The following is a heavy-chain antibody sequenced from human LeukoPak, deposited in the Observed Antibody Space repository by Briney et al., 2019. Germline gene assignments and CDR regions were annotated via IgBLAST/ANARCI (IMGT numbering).Heavy chain of an antibody. J-gene: IGHJ3*02. V-gene: IGHV1-46*01. Sequence: ASVKVSCKASGYTFTGYYMHWVRQAPGQGLEWMGWINPNSGGTSYAQKFQGRVTMTRDTSTSTVYMELSSLRSEDTAVYYCARELNVLLWFGEGGAFDIWGQGTMVTVSS. CDR1: GYTFTGYY. CDR3: ARELNVLLWFGEGGAFDI. D-gene: IGHD3-10*01. CDR2: INPNSGGT.